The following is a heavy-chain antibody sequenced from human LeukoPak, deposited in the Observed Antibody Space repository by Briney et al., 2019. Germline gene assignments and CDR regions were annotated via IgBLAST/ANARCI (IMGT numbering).Heavy chain of an antibody. CDR2: ISGNGGRT. CDR1: GFTFSNYA. V-gene: IGHV3-64*01. J-gene: IGHJ3*02. D-gene: IGHD5/OR15-5a*01. CDR3: ARERYSVNDFAAFDI. Sequence: GGSLRLSCAASGFTFSNYAMHWVRQAPGNGLEYVSGISGNGGRTYYANSVKGRFTISRDNSKNTVYLQMGSLRADDMAVYYCARERYSVNDFAAFDIWVQGTMVTESS.